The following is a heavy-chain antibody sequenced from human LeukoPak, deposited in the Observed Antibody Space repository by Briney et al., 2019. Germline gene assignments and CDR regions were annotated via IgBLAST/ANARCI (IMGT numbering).Heavy chain of an antibody. CDR2: IHFSGST. CDR1: GGSISSGGYY. J-gene: IGHJ4*02. Sequence: PSQTLSLTCTVSGGSISSGGYYWSWIRQHPGKGLEWIGYIHFSGSTYYNPSLKSRVTISVDTSKNQFSLTPSSVTAADTAVYYCARALYGSGSYYNEPHFDYWGQGTLVTVSS. V-gene: IGHV4-31*03. D-gene: IGHD3-10*01. CDR3: ARALYGSGSYYNEPHFDY.